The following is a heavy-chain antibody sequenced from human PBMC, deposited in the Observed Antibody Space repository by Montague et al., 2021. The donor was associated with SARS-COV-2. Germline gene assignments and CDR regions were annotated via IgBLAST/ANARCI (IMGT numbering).Heavy chain of an antibody. J-gene: IGHJ4*02. CDR1: GFTYSPYA. Sequence: SLRLSGAASGFTYSPYAMSWARQAPGKGLEWVSVLYGDSRGPYYSESFXVRSTISRDNSKSTLYLQMNSLRADDTAVYYCAKHTVYDLAELLSPLDHWGQGTLVTVSS. D-gene: IGHD3-10*01. V-gene: IGHV3-23*03. CDR2: LYGDSRGP. CDR3: AKHTVYDLAELLSPLDH.